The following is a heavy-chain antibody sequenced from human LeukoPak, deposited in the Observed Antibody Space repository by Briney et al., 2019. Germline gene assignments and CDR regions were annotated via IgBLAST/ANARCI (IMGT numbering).Heavy chain of an antibody. CDR1: GFTFDDYA. D-gene: IGHD1-26*01. Sequence: PGGSLRLSCAASGFTFDDYAMHWVRQAPGKGLEWVSGISWNSGSIGYADAVKGRFTIYRDNAKHSLYLQMNSLRAEDTALYYCAPSREAAWAFDPWGQGTLVTVSS. J-gene: IGHJ5*02. CDR3: APSREAAWAFDP. CDR2: ISWNSGSI. V-gene: IGHV3-9*01.